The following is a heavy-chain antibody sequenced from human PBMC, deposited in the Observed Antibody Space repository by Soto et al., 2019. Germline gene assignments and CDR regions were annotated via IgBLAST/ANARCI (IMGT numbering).Heavy chain of an antibody. CDR2: ISAYNGNT. J-gene: IGHJ6*02. D-gene: IGHD1-26*01. V-gene: IGHV1-18*04. CDR3: ARDSECSGSCWGNHYYYYGMDV. Sequence: ASVKVSCKASGYTFTSYGISWVRQAPGQGLEWMGWISAYNGNTNYAQKLQGRVTMTTDTSTSTAYMELRSLRSDDTAVYYCARDSECSGSCWGNHYYYYGMDVWGQGTTVTVS. CDR1: GYTFTSYG.